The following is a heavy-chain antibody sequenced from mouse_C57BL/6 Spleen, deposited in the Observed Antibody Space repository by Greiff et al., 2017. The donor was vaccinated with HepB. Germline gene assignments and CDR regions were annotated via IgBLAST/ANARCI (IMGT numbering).Heavy chain of an antibody. D-gene: IGHD2-2*01. CDR1: GYTFTSYW. CDR3: AIMMVTTDYYAMDY. CDR2: IHPSDSDT. J-gene: IGHJ4*01. V-gene: IGHV1-74*01. Sequence: QVQLKQPGAELVKPGASVKVSCKASGYTFTSYWMHWVKQRPGQGLEWIGRIHPSDSDTNYNQKFKGKATLTVDKSSSTAYMQLSSLTSEDSAVYYCAIMMVTTDYYAMDYWGQGTSVTVSS.